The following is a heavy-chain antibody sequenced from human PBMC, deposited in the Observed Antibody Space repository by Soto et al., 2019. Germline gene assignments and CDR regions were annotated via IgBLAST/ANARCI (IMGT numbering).Heavy chain of an antibody. J-gene: IGHJ3*02. V-gene: IGHV3-11*01. CDR3: ARVSEYDFWSGGDAFDI. CDR1: GFTFSDYY. Sequence: NPGGSLRLSCAASGFTFSDYYMSWIRQAPGKGLEWVSYISSSGSTIYYADSVKGRFTISRDNAENSLYLQMNSQRAEDTAVYYCARVSEYDFWSGGDAFDIWGQGTMVTVSS. D-gene: IGHD3-3*01. CDR2: ISSSGSTI.